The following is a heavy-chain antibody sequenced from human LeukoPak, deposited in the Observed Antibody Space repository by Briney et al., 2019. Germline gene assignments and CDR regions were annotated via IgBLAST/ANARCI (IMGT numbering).Heavy chain of an antibody. D-gene: IGHD1-1*01. V-gene: IGHV4-59*12. CDR2: IYYSGST. CDR3: AGDRGTWNDDGFDY. CDR1: GGSISSYY. J-gene: IGHJ4*02. Sequence: PSETLSLTCTVSGGSISSYYWSWIRQPPGKGLEWIGYIYYSGSTNYNPSLKSRVTISVDTSKNQFSLKLSSVTAADTAVYYCAGDRGTWNDDGFDYWGQGTLVTVSS.